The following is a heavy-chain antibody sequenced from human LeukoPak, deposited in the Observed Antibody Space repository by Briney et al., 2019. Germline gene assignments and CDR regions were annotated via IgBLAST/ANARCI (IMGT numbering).Heavy chain of an antibody. CDR2: IYSGGST. CDR1: GFTVSSNY. CDR3: AREIYCSASSCTGGVFDI. Sequence: GGSLRLSCAASGFTVSSNYMRWVRQAPGKGLEWVSVIYSGGSTYYPDSVRGRFAISRDNSKYTLYLQMKSLRVEDTAVYYCAREIYCSASSCTGGVFDIWGQGTMVTVSS. D-gene: IGHD2-15*01. V-gene: IGHV3-53*01. J-gene: IGHJ3*02.